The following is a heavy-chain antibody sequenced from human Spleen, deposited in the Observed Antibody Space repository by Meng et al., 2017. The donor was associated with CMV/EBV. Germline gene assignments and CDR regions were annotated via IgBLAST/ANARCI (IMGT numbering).Heavy chain of an antibody. D-gene: IGHD2-15*01. CDR1: GYSISSGFY. CDR2: ISHSGNS. J-gene: IGHJ4*02. CDR3: AREWSTWQPFDY. Sequence: GSLRLSCTVSGYSISSGFYWGWIRQPPGKGLEVIGSISHSGNSYYNPSLKSRVTISVDTSKNQFSLKLSSVTAADTAVYYCAREWSTWQPFDYWGQGTLVTVSS. V-gene: IGHV4-38-2*02.